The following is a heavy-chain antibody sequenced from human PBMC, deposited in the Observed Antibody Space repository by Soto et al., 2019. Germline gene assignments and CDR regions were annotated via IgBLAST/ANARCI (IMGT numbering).Heavy chain of an antibody. Sequence: QVQLVQSGVEVKKPGASVKVSCKASGYTFTSYAISWVRQAPGQGLEWMGWISAYNGNTHYAQNLRGRVTMTTDASTRTAYMALRSLRYDDTAMYYCARDFTGWQPDGVDYWGQGTQVTVS. CDR3: ARDFTGWQPDGVDY. D-gene: IGHD3-9*01. V-gene: IGHV1-18*01. CDR2: ISAYNGNT. J-gene: IGHJ4*02. CDR1: GYTFTSYA.